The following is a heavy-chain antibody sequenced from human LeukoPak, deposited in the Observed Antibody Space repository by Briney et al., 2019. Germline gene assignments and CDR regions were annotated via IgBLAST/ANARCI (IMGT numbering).Heavy chain of an antibody. J-gene: IGHJ4*02. CDR1: GFTFSKAW. CDR2: IQSKSDGGAT. V-gene: IGHV3-15*01. CDR3: NQGY. Sequence: GGSLRLSCATSGFTFSKAWMSWVRQAPGKGLEWVGRIQSKSDGGATDYAAAVKGRFAISRDDSKNTVYLQMNSLKTEDTAMYYCNQGYWGRGTLVTVSS.